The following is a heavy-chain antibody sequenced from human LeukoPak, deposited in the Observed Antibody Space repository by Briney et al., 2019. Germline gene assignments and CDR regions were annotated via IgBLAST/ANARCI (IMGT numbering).Heavy chain of an antibody. CDR2: INHSGST. V-gene: IGHV4-34*01. Sequence: SDTQSLTCAVYGGSFSGYYWSWIRQPPGKGLEWIGEINHSGSTNYNPSLKSRVTISVDTSKNQFSLKLSSVTAADTAVYYCARDSESYSSSWSAPFDYWGQGTLVTVSS. J-gene: IGHJ4*02. D-gene: IGHD6-13*01. CDR3: ARDSESYSSSWSAPFDY. CDR1: GGSFSGYY.